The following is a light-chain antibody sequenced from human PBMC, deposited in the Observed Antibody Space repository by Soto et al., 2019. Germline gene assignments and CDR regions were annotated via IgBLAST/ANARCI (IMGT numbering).Light chain of an antibody. J-gene: IGKJ2*02. Sequence: AIQVTQSPSSLSASVGDRVTITCRATQGYRSDLGWHQQKPGKAPKLLIYAASDLQAEVPSRFSGSGSGTDFTLTISSLQAEDFATYYCLQDHDYQWTFGQGTKLEIK. CDR1: QGYRSD. V-gene: IGKV1-6*01. CDR3: LQDHDYQWT. CDR2: AAS.